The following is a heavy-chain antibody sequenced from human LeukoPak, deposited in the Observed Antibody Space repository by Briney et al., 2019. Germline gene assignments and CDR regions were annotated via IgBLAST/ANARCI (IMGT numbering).Heavy chain of an antibody. CDR2: IYHSGST. V-gene: IGHV4-30-2*01. J-gene: IGHJ5*02. CDR1: GGSISSGGYS. Sequence: KPSQTLSLTCAVSGGSISSGGYSWSWIRQPPGKGLEWIGYIYHSGSTYYNPSLKSRVTISVDRSKNQFSLKLSSVTAADTAVYYCARVSSGCSGGSCYDWFDPRGQGTLVTVSS. CDR3: ARVSSGCSGGSCYDWFDP. D-gene: IGHD2-15*01.